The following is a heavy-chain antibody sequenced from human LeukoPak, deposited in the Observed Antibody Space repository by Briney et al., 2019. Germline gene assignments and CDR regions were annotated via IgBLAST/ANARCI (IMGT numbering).Heavy chain of an antibody. CDR2: MNPNSGNT. Sequence: ASVKVSCKASGYTFTSYDINWVRQATGQGLEWVGWMNPNSGNTGYAQKFQGRVTMTRNTSISTAYMELSSLRSEDTAVYYCAGAKPHTPSYYYYMDVWGKGTTVTVSS. V-gene: IGHV1-8*01. D-gene: IGHD1-14*01. J-gene: IGHJ6*03. CDR3: AGAKPHTPSYYYYMDV. CDR1: GYTFTSYD.